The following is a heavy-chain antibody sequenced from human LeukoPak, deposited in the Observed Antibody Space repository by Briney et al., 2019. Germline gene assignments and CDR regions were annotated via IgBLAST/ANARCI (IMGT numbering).Heavy chain of an antibody. D-gene: IGHD3-16*02. CDR2: ISAYNGNT. CDR1: GYTFTSYG. J-gene: IGHJ4*02. V-gene: IGHV1-18*01. CDR3: AXXXXXXTFGGVIGNDY. Sequence: ASVKVSCKASGYTFTSYGISWVRQAPGQGLEWMGWISAYNGNTNYAQKLQGRVTMTTDTSTSTAYMELRSLRSDDTAVYYCAXXXXXXTFGGVIGNDYWGQGTLVTVSS.